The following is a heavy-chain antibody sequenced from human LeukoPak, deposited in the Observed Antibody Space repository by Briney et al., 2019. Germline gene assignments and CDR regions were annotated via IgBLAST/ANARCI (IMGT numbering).Heavy chain of an antibody. CDR2: INNDGSGT. J-gene: IGHJ4*02. Sequence: SGGSLRPSCAASGFTFSSYWMHWVRQAPGKGLVWVARINNDGSGTTYADSVKGRFTISRDNAKITLYLQMNSLRAEDTAVYYCATISSSWSPLFDYWGQGTLVTVSS. D-gene: IGHD6-13*01. CDR3: ATISSSWSPLFDY. CDR1: GFTFSSYW. V-gene: IGHV3-74*01.